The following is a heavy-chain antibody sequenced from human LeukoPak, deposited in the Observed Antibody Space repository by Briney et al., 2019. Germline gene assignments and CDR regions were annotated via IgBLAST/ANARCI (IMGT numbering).Heavy chain of an antibody. D-gene: IGHD2-2*01. CDR1: GGSFSGYY. CDR2: INHSGST. V-gene: IGHV4-34*01. CDR3: ARVLSYQLPKRSNWYFAL. J-gene: IGHJ2*01. Sequence: SETLSLTCAVYGGSFSGYYWSWIRQPPGKGLEWIGEINHSGSTNYNPSLKSRVTISVDTSKNQFSLKLSSVTAADTAVYYCARVLSYQLPKRSNWYFALWGHGILVTVSS.